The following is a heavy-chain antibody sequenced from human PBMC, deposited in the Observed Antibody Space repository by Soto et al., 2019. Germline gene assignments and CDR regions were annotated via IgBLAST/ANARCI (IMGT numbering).Heavy chain of an antibody. Sequence: VQLVESGGGLVQPGGSLRLSCAVSGFTLSDHYMDWVRQAPGKGLEWIGRTGNRANNYPTEYAASVAGRFTVSRDDSKSSVYLQMDSRRTDDTAVYFCTTPRSTGSYSAFDVWGQGTTVTVSS. V-gene: IGHV3-72*01. CDR1: GFTLSDHY. CDR2: TGNRANNYPT. D-gene: IGHD1-26*01. CDR3: TTPRSTGSYSAFDV. J-gene: IGHJ3*01.